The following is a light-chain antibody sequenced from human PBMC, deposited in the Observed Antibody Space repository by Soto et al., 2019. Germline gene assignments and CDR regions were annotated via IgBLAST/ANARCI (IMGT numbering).Light chain of an antibody. Sequence: QLVLTQSPSASASLGASVKLTCTLSSWHSSYAIAWHQQQPEKGPRYLMKLSSDGSHSKGDGIPDRFSGSSSGADRYLTISSLQSEDEADYYCQTWDTGARVVFGGGTKLTVL. J-gene: IGLJ2*01. CDR1: SWHSSYA. CDR2: LSSDGSH. CDR3: QTWDTGARVV. V-gene: IGLV4-69*01.